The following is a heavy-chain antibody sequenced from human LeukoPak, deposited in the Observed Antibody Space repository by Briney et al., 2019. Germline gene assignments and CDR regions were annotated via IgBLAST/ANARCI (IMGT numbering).Heavy chain of an antibody. Sequence: PGGSLRLSCVASGFTLSDYYMAWIRQPPGKGLEWISFISSSGSTKYYADSVKGRFTISRDTTQNSLYLQMNSLRAEDTAVYYCAELGITMIGGVWGKGTTVTISS. CDR2: ISSSGSTK. CDR1: GFTLSDYY. J-gene: IGHJ6*04. V-gene: IGHV3-11*04. CDR3: AELGITMIGGV. D-gene: IGHD3-10*02.